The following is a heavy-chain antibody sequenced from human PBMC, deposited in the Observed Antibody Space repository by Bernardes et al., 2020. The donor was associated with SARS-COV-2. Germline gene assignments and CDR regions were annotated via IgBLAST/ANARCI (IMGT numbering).Heavy chain of an antibody. V-gene: IGHV3-21*01. CDR2: ISSGSSSI. J-gene: IGHJ4*02. D-gene: IGHD1-1*01. CDR1: GFSFSNYN. CDR3: VRRVSLTGTDY. Sequence: VGSLRLSCAASGFSFSNYNMNWVRQAPGQGLEWVSFISSGSSSILYADSVRGRFTISRDDAKNSLILLMNSLRAEDTAVYYCVRRVSLTGTDYWGQGTLVTVSS.